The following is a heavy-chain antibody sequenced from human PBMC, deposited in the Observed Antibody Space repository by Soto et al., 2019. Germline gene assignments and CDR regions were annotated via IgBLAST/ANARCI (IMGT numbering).Heavy chain of an antibody. CDR1: GFTFSSYV. V-gene: IGHV3-23*01. Sequence: EVQLLESGGGLVQPGGSLRLSCAASGFTFSSYVMSWVRQAPGKGLEWVSGISGSGVNTNYADSAKGRSTISRDNSKNTLYLQMHRLRAEDTAVYYCAKVASNSWRSEFDFWGQGTLVSVSS. CDR2: ISGSGVNT. CDR3: AKVASNSWRSEFDF. D-gene: IGHD6-13*01. J-gene: IGHJ4*02.